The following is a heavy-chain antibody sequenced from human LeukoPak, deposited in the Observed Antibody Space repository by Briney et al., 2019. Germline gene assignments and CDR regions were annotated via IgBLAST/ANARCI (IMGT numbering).Heavy chain of an antibody. Sequence: GGSLRLSCAASGFTFSSYWMHWVRQAPGNGLVWVSRINSDGSTTSYADSVNGRFTISRDNAKNTLYLQMNSLRAEDTAVYYCARVGARLGAFDIWGQGTMVTVSS. CDR1: GFTFSSYW. V-gene: IGHV3-74*01. CDR2: INSDGSTT. CDR3: ARVGARLGAFDI. D-gene: IGHD6-25*01. J-gene: IGHJ3*02.